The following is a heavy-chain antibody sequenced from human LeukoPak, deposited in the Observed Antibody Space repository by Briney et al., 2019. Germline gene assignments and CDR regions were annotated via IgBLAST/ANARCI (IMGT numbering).Heavy chain of an antibody. Sequence: GGSLRLSCVASGLAFSSYSMHWVRQAPGQGLEWMGIINPTGGSTAYAQKFQGRVTMTRDTSTSTVYMELSSLRSDDTAVYYCARTAARRFDYWGQGTLVTVSS. CDR3: ARTAARRFDY. D-gene: IGHD6-6*01. J-gene: IGHJ4*02. CDR1: GLAFSSYS. V-gene: IGHV1-46*01. CDR2: INPTGGST.